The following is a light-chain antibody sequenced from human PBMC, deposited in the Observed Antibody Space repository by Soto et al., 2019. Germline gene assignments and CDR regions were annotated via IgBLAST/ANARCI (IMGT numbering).Light chain of an antibody. Sequence: DIQMTQSPSSLSASVGDRVTITCRASQSISTYLNWYQQKPGKAPRLLIFAATRLQRGVPSRFTGSGSGTDFTLTINSLQPEDFASYYCQQSYTTLMWTFGQGTKWISN. J-gene: IGKJ1*01. CDR1: QSISTY. CDR3: QQSYTTLMWT. V-gene: IGKV1-39*01. CDR2: AAT.